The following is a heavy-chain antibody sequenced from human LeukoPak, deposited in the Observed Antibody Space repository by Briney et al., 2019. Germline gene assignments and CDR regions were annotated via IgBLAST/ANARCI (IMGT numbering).Heavy chain of an antibody. CDR1: GFTFSSYG. CDR2: IRFDETNK. J-gene: IGHJ4*02. CDR3: ARDQVRRPITVAGIINSFDY. V-gene: IGHV3-30*02. D-gene: IGHD6-19*01. Sequence: PGGSLRLSCIASGFTFSSYGMYWVRQAPGKGLEWVAFIRFDETNKYYADSVKGRFTISRDNSKNTLYLQMNSLRAEDTAVYYCARDQVRRPITVAGIINSFDYWGQGTLVTVSS.